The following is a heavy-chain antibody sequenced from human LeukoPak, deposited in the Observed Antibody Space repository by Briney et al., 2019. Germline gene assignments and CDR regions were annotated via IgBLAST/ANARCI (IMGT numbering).Heavy chain of an antibody. CDR3: VGEGLIDESYFGY. CDR1: GYTFSNYD. V-gene: IGHV1-8*03. Sequence: GASVKVSCKASGYTFSNYDISWVRQATGQGLEWMGWINPNTGNTGYAQMFQGRFTITRDTSISTAYMEISSLRSEDTGLYFCVGEGLIDESYFGYWGQGTLLTVSS. D-gene: IGHD3-16*01. J-gene: IGHJ4*02. CDR2: INPNTGNT.